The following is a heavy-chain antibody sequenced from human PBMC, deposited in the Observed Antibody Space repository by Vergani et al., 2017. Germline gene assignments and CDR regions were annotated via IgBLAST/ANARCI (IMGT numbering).Heavy chain of an antibody. Sequence: QVTLRESGPALVKPTQTLTLTCTFSGFSLSTSGMCVSWIRQPPGKALEWLARIDWDDDKYYSTSLKNRLTISNETSKNQVVLTMTNMDPVDTATYYCARGVMQQLASVNGMDVWGQGTTVTVSS. CDR3: ARGVMQQLASVNGMDV. CDR2: IDWDDDK. V-gene: IGHV2-70*15. CDR1: GFSLSTSGMC. J-gene: IGHJ6*02. D-gene: IGHD6-13*01.